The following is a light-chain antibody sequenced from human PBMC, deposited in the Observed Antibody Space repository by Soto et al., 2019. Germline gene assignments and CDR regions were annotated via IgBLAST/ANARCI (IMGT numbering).Light chain of an antibody. CDR2: DAS. CDR1: QGISSA. Sequence: AIQLTQSPSSLSASVGDRVTITCRASQGISSALAWYQQKPGKAPKLLIYDASSLEGGVPSRFSGSGSWTDFTLTISSLQPEDFATYYCQQFNSYPPLTFGGGTKVEIK. V-gene: IGKV1-13*02. J-gene: IGKJ4*01. CDR3: QQFNSYPPLT.